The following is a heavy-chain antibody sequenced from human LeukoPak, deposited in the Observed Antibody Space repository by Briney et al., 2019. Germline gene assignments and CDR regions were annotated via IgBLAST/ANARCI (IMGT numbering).Heavy chain of an antibody. V-gene: IGHV3-48*01. Sequence: GGSLRLSCAASGFTFSSYGMNWVRQAPGKGLEWVSHISSSSSTIYYADSVKGRFTISRDNAKNSLYLQMNSLRAEDTAVYYCARGTILDAFDIWGQGTMVTVSS. J-gene: IGHJ3*02. CDR3: ARGTILDAFDI. CDR2: ISSSSSTI. D-gene: IGHD3-3*01. CDR1: GFTFSSYG.